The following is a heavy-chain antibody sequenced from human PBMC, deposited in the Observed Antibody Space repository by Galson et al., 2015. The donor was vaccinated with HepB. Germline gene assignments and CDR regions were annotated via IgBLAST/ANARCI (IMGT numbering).Heavy chain of an antibody. CDR3: WTDIEWIRDFYVDV. CDR2: ISSSGSHT. CDR1: EFTLSTYD. J-gene: IGHJ6*03. D-gene: IGHD3-3*01. Sequence: SLRLSCAASEFTLSTYDMHWVRQAPGKGLEWVACISSSGSHTYFADSVKGRFTISRDNAKNSLYLQMNSLRVEDTGVYYCWTDIEWIRDFYVDVWGEGTMVTVSS. V-gene: IGHV3-21*01.